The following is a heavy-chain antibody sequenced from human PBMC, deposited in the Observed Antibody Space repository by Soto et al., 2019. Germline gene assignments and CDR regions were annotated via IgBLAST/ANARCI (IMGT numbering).Heavy chain of an antibody. CDR2: ISRSGTT. CDR3: ARDSASSGVFT. D-gene: IGHD6-19*01. V-gene: IGHV4-4*02. CDR1: GGSISSSNW. Sequence: QVQLQESGPGLVKPSGTLSLTCAVTGGSISSSNWWTWVRQPPGEGLEWVGEISRSGTTNYKPSLKSRVSISVDKSRNEFSLNPGSVTAADTAMYYCARDSASSGVFTWGQGTMVTVSS. J-gene: IGHJ3*01.